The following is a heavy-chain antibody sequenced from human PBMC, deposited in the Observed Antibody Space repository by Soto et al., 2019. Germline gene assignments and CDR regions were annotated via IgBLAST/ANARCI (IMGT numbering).Heavy chain of an antibody. V-gene: IGHV3-15*07. D-gene: IGHD3-22*01. J-gene: IGHJ4*02. CDR3: TTGYYYDSSGYYPPGAN. Sequence: LSCVAWGCALKGAWMNWVGQAPGRGLEWVGRVKSKVDGGTTDYAAPVKGRFTISRDDSKNTLYLQMNSLKTEDTAVYYCTTGYYYDSSGYYPPGANWGQGTLVTVSS. CDR2: VKSKVDGGTT. CDR1: GCALKGAW.